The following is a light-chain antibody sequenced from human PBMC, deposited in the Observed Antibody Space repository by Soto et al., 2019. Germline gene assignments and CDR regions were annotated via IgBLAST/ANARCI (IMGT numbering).Light chain of an antibody. CDR1: QSIASY. Sequence: DIQMTQSPSSLSASVGDRITITCRASQSIASYLNWYQQKPGKAPKLLIYAASRLQSGLPSRFSGSGSVTDFSSAICSLQAEDFSTYYSQPTYATPQTFGQGTSVEI. CDR3: QPTYATPQT. CDR2: AAS. J-gene: IGKJ1*01. V-gene: IGKV1-39*01.